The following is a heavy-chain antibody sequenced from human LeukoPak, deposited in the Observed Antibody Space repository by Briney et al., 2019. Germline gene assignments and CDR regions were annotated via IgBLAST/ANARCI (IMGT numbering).Heavy chain of an antibody. J-gene: IGHJ3*01. CDR2: INPNSGGT. CDR1: GYTFTAYY. V-gene: IGHV1-2*02. D-gene: IGHD3-10*01. CDR3: ARDLITGSGSTTLIHHACDL. Sequence: ASVKVSCKASGYTFTAYYMHWVRQAPGQGLEWMGWINPNSGGTNYAQTFQGKRTMTRETSTRTDYMELSRLRSDDTAVYYCARDLITGSGSTTLIHHACDLWGEGPRVTVSS.